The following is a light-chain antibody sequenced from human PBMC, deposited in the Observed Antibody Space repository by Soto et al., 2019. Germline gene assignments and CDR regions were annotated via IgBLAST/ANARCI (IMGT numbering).Light chain of an antibody. CDR1: QSVSSN. CDR3: QQYNNWPLT. CDR2: GAS. Sequence: EIVFTQSSGTLSLSPGERATLSCRASQSVSSNLAWYQQKPGQAPRLLIYGASTRATGIPARFSGSGSGTEFTLTISSLQSEDFAVYYCQQYNNWPLTFGQGTRLEIK. V-gene: IGKV3-15*01. J-gene: IGKJ5*01.